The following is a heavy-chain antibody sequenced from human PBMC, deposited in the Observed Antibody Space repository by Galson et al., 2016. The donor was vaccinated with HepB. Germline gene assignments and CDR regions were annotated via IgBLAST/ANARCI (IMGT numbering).Heavy chain of an antibody. CDR2: IKQNGGET. J-gene: IGHJ4*02. CDR1: GFPFSSYW. CDR3: ARDTLSSPWDLDY. Sequence: SLRLSCAASGFPFSSYWMTWLRQAPGKGPEWVASIKQNGGETFYVDSVKGRFTISRDNSENTLYLQMGSLRAEDMAVYYCARDTLSSPWDLDYWGQGTLVTVSS. D-gene: IGHD2-2*01. V-gene: IGHV3-7*01.